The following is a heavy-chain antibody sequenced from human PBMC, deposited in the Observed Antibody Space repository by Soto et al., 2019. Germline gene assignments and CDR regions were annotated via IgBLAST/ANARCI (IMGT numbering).Heavy chain of an antibody. V-gene: IGHV2-5*01. D-gene: IGHD2-15*01. CDR2: IYWNDDK. J-gene: IGHJ3*02. CDR3: AHRLVAFIEGEAFDI. CDR1: GFSLSTSGVG. Sequence: QITLKESGPTLVKPTQTLTLTCTFSGFSLSTSGVGVGWIRQPPGKALQWLALIYWNDDKRYSPSLKSRLTITKDHSKNQVVLTMTNMDPVDTATYYCAHRLVAFIEGEAFDIWGQGTMVTVSS.